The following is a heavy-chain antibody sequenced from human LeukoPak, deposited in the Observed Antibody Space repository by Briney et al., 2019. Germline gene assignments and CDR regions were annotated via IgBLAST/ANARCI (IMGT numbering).Heavy chain of an antibody. CDR2: INHSGST. Sequence: TPGGSLRLSCAASGFTFSSYSMNWVRQAPGKGLEWIGEINHSGSTNYNPSLKSRVTMSVDTSKNQFSLKLSSVTAADTAVYYCAREVNGPFDYWGQGTLVTVSS. J-gene: IGHJ4*02. D-gene: IGHD2-21*01. CDR1: GFTFSSYS. V-gene: IGHV4-34*01. CDR3: AREVNGPFDY.